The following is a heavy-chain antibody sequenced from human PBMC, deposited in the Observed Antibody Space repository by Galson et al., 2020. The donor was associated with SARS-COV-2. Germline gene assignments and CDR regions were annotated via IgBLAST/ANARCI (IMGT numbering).Heavy chain of an antibody. CDR3: ARGGVVAYPTYGMDV. J-gene: IGHJ6*02. D-gene: IGHD3-16*01. CDR2: INPNSGGT. CDR1: GYTFTGYY. Sequence: ASVKVSCKASGYTFTGYYMHWVRQAPGQGLEWMGWINPNSGGTNYAQKFQGRVTMTRDTSISTAYMELSRLRSDDTAVYYWARGGVVAYPTYGMDVWGQGTTVTVSS. V-gene: IGHV1-2*02.